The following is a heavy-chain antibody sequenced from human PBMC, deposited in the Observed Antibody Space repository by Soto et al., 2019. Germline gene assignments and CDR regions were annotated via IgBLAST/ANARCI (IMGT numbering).Heavy chain of an antibody. Sequence: EVQLVESGGGLVQPGGSLRLSCAASGFTFSSYDMHWVRQATGKGLEWVSAIGTAGDTYYPGSVQGRFTISRENAKNSFYLQMNSLRAEDAAVYYCARDGGGDAFDIWGQGTMVTVSS. V-gene: IGHV3-13*01. CDR1: GFTFSSYD. D-gene: IGHD3-16*01. CDR2: IGTAGDT. J-gene: IGHJ3*02. CDR3: ARDGGGDAFDI.